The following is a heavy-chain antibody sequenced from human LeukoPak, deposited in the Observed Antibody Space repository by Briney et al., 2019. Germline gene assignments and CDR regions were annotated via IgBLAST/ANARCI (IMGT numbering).Heavy chain of an antibody. CDR1: GGTFSSYA. CDR3: ARGKRVRGVIIPYFDC. D-gene: IGHD3-10*01. CDR2: IIPIFGTA. V-gene: IGHV1-69*05. J-gene: IGHJ4*02. Sequence: ASVKVSCKASGGTFSSYAISWVRQAPGQGLEWMGGIIPIFGTANYAQKFQGRVTITTDESTSTAYMELSSLRSEDTAVYYCARGKRVRGVIIPYFDCWGQGTLVTVYS.